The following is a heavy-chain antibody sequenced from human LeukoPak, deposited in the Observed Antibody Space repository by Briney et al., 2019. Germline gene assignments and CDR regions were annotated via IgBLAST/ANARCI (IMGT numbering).Heavy chain of an antibody. D-gene: IGHD2/OR15-2a*01. CDR2: INHSGST. CDR3: AGHHPRNTVDF. J-gene: IGHJ4*02. CDR1: GESFSGYY. V-gene: IGHV4-34*01. Sequence: SETLSLTCAVYGESFSGYYWSWIRLPPGKGLEWIGEINHSGSTNYNPSLKSRVTISVDTSKNQFSLKLSSVTAADTAVYYCAGHHPRNTVDFWGQGTLVTVSS.